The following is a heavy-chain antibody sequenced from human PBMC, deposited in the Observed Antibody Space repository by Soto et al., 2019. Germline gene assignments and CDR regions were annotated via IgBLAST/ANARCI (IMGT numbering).Heavy chain of an antibody. V-gene: IGHV1-69*06. J-gene: IGHJ4*02. CDR3: ARDFTRGYDSSGYYDY. Sequence: QVQLVQSGAEVKKPGSSVKVSCKASGGTFSSYAISWVRQAPGQGLEWMGGIIPIFGTANYAQKFQGRVTITADKSTSTAYMELSSLRSEDTAVYYCARDFTRGYDSSGYYDYWGQGTLVTVSS. CDR1: GGTFSSYA. CDR2: IIPIFGTA. D-gene: IGHD3-22*01.